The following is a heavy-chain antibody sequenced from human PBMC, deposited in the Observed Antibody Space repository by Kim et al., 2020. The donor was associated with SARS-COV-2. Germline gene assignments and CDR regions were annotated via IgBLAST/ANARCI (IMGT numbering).Heavy chain of an antibody. D-gene: IGHD3-10*01. V-gene: IGHV3-7*03. CDR2: IKQDGSEK. CDR3: ARTLLFSEGY. Sequence: GGSLRLSCAASGFTFSDYWMIWVRQAPGKGLEGVANIKQDGSEKNYVDSVKGRFTITRDNAKNTQYLHMNNLSVEDTAASYCARTLLFSEGYCGQGVLVT. J-gene: IGHJ1*01. CDR1: GFTFSDYW.